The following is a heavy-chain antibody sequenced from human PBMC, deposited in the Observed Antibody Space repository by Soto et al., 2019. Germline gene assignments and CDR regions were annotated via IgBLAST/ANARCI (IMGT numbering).Heavy chain of an antibody. Sequence: SETLSLTCTVSGGSITSYYWSWIRQPPGKGLEWIGYIYFSGSANYNPSLKSRVTISVDTSKNQFSLKLSSVTAADTAVYYCARRYSGYGEYWGQGTLVTVS. D-gene: IGHD5-12*01. CDR1: GGSITSYY. CDR3: ARRYSGYGEY. CDR2: IYFSGSA. V-gene: IGHV4-59*08. J-gene: IGHJ1*01.